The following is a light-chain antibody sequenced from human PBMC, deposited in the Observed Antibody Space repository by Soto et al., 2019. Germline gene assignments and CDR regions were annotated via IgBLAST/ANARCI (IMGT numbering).Light chain of an antibody. CDR3: ASCDNSLNGLV. Sequence: QAVVTQPPSASGTPGQGVTISCSGSSSNIGVNTVNWCQQLPGSAPKLLIYCNNLRPSGVPDRFSGSKSGTSASLAISGLQAEDEADYHCASCDNSLNGLVFGGGTKLTVL. CDR2: CNN. J-gene: IGLJ2*01. CDR1: SSNIGVNT. V-gene: IGLV1-44*01.